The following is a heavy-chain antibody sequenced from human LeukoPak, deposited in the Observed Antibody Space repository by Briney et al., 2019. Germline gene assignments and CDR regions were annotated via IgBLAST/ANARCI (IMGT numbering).Heavy chain of an antibody. CDR2: ISSSSYI. CDR3: ARAHYGGIEGY. Sequence: GGSLRLSCAASGFTFSSYAMSWVRQAPGKGLEWVSSISSSSYIYYADSVKGRFTISRDNAKNSLYLQMNSLRAEDTAVYYCARAHYGGIEGYWGQGTLVTVSS. CDR1: GFTFSSYA. D-gene: IGHD4-23*01. J-gene: IGHJ4*02. V-gene: IGHV3-21*01.